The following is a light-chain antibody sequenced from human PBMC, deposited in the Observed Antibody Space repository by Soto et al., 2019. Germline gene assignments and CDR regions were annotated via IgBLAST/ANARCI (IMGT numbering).Light chain of an antibody. CDR1: QSISNH. Sequence: DVQLSVSPSSLSAPACDRVIITCRASQSISNHLDWYQQKPGKAPKLLIYAASSWQSGVPSRFSGCRSGTDFTLTISSLQPEDFATYYCQQSYSSPPTFGQGTKVDIK. CDR2: AAS. CDR3: QQSYSSPPT. J-gene: IGKJ1*01. V-gene: IGKV1-39*01.